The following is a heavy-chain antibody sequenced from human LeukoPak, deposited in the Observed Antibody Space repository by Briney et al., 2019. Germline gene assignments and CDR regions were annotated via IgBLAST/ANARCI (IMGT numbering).Heavy chain of an antibody. CDR2: IWNDGSYK. D-gene: IGHD6-13*01. Sequence: PGGALILTCAASGFTFTTYGMHWVRQAPGRGLEWVAVIWNDGSYKHYADSVKGRFTISRDDSKNTIYLQMNSLRAEDTAVYYCARDLWQQMIQGYDYWGQGTLVTVSS. CDR3: ARDLWQQMIQGYDY. J-gene: IGHJ4*02. CDR1: GFTFTTYG. V-gene: IGHV3-33*01.